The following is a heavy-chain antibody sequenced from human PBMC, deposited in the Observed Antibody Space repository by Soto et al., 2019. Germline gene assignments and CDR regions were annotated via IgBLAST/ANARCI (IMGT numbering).Heavy chain of an antibody. CDR3: AHRPDHPWQPVNWFDP. CDR2: IYWDDDK. Sequence: QITLKESGPTLVKPTQTLTLTCTFSGFSLSTSGVGVGWIRQPPGKALEWLALIYWDDDKRYSPSLKSRLTSTKDTSKNQVVLTMTNMDPVDTATYYCAHRPDHPWQPVNWFDPWGQGTLVTVSS. CDR1: GFSLSTSGVG. D-gene: IGHD6-13*01. V-gene: IGHV2-5*02. J-gene: IGHJ5*02.